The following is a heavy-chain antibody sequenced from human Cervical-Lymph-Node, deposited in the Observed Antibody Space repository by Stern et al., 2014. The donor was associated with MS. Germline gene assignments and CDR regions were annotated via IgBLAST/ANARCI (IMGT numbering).Heavy chain of an antibody. J-gene: IGHJ4*02. CDR2: INGDGTVS. CDR1: GFNFRTYW. CDR3: ASAYRAS. Sequence: EVQLVESGGGIVQPGGSLMISCVASGFNFRTYWMHWVRQGPGKGLEWVSRINGDGTVSTYADSVRGRFTISRNNANNTMSQQLDNLRVEDTAIYYCASAYRASWGQGTLVTVST. D-gene: IGHD1-1*01. V-gene: IGHV3-74*02.